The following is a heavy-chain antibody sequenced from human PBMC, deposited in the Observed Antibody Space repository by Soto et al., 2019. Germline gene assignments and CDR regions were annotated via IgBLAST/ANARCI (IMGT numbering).Heavy chain of an antibody. CDR2: IYYSGST. D-gene: IGHD5-18*01. CDR3: ARSHYRRGYSYGTHYYYYHRLEL. V-gene: IGHV4-59*01. J-gene: IGHJ6*02. CDR1: GGSISSYY. Sequence: PSETLSLTCTVSGGSISSYYWSWIRQPPGKGLEWIGYIYYSGSTNYNPSLKSRVTISVDTSKNQFSLKLSSVTAADTAVYYCARSHYRRGYSYGTHYYYYHRLELSGPGTTVTVPS.